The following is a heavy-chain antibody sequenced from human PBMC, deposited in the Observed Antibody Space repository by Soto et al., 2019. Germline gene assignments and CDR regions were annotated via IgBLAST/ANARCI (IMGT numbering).Heavy chain of an antibody. J-gene: IGHJ6*02. CDR1: GFTFSSYA. CDR3: AKDLDSSSWYGYYGMDV. D-gene: IGHD6-13*01. Sequence: GGSLRLSCAASGFTFSSYAMSWVRQAPGKGLEWVSAISGSGGSTYYADSVKGRFTISRDNSKNTLYLQMNSLRAEDRAVYYCAKDLDSSSWYGYYGMDVWGQGTTVTVSS. V-gene: IGHV3-23*01. CDR2: ISGSGGST.